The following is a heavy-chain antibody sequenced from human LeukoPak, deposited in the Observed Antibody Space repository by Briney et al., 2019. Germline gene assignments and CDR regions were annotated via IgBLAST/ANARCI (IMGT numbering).Heavy chain of an antibody. Sequence: GASVKVSCKASGYTFTGHYMHWVRQAPGPGLEWMGWIHAGTGDTNYAQKFQGRFTMTRDTSISTLYMELNRLTSDDTAVYFCARDENWGPDYWGQGTLVTVSS. V-gene: IGHV1-2*02. CDR1: GYTFTGHY. D-gene: IGHD7-27*01. CDR3: ARDENWGPDY. J-gene: IGHJ4*02. CDR2: IHAGTGDT.